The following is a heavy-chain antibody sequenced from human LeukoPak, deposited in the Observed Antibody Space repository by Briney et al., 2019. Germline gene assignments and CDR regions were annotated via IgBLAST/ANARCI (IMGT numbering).Heavy chain of an antibody. D-gene: IGHD6-13*01. J-gene: IGHJ4*02. CDR2: INHSGST. CDR1: GVSFSGYY. CDR3: ARGRASKYSSSGGGYFDY. V-gene: IGHV4-34*01. Sequence: PSETLSLTCAVYGVSFSGYYWSWIRQPPGKGLEWLGEINHSGSTNYNPSLKSRVTISVDTSKNQFSLKLSSVTAADTAVYYCARGRASKYSSSGGGYFDYWGQGTLVTVSS.